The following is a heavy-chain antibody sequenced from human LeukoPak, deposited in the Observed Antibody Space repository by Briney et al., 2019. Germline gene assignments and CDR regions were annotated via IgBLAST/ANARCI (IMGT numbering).Heavy chain of an antibody. Sequence: SETLSLTCAVSGGSFSGYYWTWIRQPPGKGLEWIGEINHSGSANYNPSLKSRVTISLDASKNQFSLKLSSVTAADTAVYYCARYSGSYDWFDPWGQGTLVTVSS. CDR1: GGSFSGYY. D-gene: IGHD1-26*01. J-gene: IGHJ5*02. CDR3: ARYSGSYDWFDP. CDR2: INHSGSA. V-gene: IGHV4-34*01.